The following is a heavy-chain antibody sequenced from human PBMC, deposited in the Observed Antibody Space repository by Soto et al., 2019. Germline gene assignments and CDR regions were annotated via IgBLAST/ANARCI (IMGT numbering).Heavy chain of an antibody. V-gene: IGHV3-74*01. CDR1: GFTFSGDW. Sequence: EVQLVESGGGLVQPGGSLRLSCRDSGFTFSGDWMHWVRQAPGKGLDWVSRIDPYDTGISYADSVKGRFTIFRDNAKSTLYLQMTSLRPEYTAVYYCTRETFGARDYCGHGTLVTVSS. D-gene: IGHD3-10*01. J-gene: IGHJ4*01. CDR3: TRETFGARDY. CDR2: IDPYDTGI.